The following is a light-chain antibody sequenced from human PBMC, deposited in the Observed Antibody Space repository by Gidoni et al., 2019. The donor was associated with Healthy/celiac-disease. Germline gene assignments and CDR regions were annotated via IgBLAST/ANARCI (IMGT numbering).Light chain of an antibody. V-gene: IGKV1-9*01. Sequence: DIQLTQSPSFLSASVGDRVTITCWASQGISSYLAWYQQKPGKAPKLLIYAASTLQSGVPSRFSGSGSGKEFTLTISSLQPEDFATYYCKQLNSYAITLGQGKRLEIK. CDR2: AAS. CDR3: KQLNSYAIT. CDR1: QGISSY. J-gene: IGKJ5*01.